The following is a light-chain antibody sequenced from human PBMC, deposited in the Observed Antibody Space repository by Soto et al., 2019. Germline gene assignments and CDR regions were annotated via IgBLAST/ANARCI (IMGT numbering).Light chain of an antibody. CDR1: HSISSNY. CDR2: GAS. V-gene: IGKV3-20*01. Sequence: EIVLTQSPGTLTLSPGEGATLSCRASHSISSNYLAWYQQKPGQAPRLLIYGASTRATGIPDRFAGSGSGTDFTLRISRLEPGDFAVYYCQQYGSSLWTFGQGTKVEIK. CDR3: QQYGSSLWT. J-gene: IGKJ1*01.